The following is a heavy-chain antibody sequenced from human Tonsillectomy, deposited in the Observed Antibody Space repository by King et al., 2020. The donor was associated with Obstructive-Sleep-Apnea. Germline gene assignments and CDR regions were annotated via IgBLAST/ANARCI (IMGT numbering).Heavy chain of an antibody. CDR2: IWYDGSNK. J-gene: IGHJ4*02. Sequence: VQLVESGGGVVQPGRSLRLSCAASGFTFSSYSMHWVRQAPGKGLEWVAVIWYDGSNKYYADSVKGRLTISRDNSKNTLYLQMNSLRAEDTAVYYCAKDKEDYGDYWGQGTLVTVSS. CDR3: AKDKEDYGDY. CDR1: GFTFSSYS. V-gene: IGHV3-33*06.